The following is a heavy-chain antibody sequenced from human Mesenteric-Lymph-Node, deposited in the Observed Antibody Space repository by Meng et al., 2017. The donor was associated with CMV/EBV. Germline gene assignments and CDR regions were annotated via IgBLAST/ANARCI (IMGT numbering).Heavy chain of an antibody. V-gene: IGHV3-30*04. CDR3: ARLDGLREDINIGYYYYGMDV. J-gene: IGHJ6*02. CDR2: ISYDGTIQ. CDR1: GVTFSGYA. Sequence: GGSLRLSCAVSGVTFSGYAMHWVRLPPGKALEWVSLISYDGTIQYYADSVMGRFTISRDNSKSTLYLQMNSPRDADTAMYYCARLDGLREDINIGYYYYGMDVWGQGNTVTVSS. D-gene: IGHD3-10*01.